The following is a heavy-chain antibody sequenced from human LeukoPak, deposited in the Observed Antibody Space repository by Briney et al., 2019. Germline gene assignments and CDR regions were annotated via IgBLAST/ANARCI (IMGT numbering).Heavy chain of an antibody. CDR2: IYHSGST. CDR1: GGSISSGGYS. J-gene: IGHJ4*02. V-gene: IGHV4-30-2*01. D-gene: IGHD6-13*01. CDR3: ARSSSWKQFDY. Sequence: SQTLSLTCAVSGGSISSGGYSWSWIRQPPGKGLEWIGYIYHSGSTYYNPSLKSRVTISVDRSKNQSSLKLSSVTAADTAVYYCARSSSWKQFDYWGQGTLVTVSS.